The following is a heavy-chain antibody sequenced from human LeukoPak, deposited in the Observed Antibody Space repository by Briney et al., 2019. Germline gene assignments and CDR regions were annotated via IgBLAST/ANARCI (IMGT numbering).Heavy chain of an antibody. J-gene: IGHJ4*02. CDR1: GYTFTSYW. V-gene: IGHV5-51*01. D-gene: IGHD2-15*01. CDR2: IYPGDSDT. Sequence: GESLKISCKGSGYTFTSYWIAWVRRMPGKGLEWMGIIYPGDSDTRYSPSFQGQVTISADKPISTAYLQWSSLKASDTAMYYCARRYCSAGSCLDYWGQGTLVTVSS. CDR3: ARRYCSAGSCLDY.